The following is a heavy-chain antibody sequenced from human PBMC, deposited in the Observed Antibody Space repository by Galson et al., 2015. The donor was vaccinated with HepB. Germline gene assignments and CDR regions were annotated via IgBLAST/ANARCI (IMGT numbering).Heavy chain of an antibody. CDR3: ARQEYGDFGVDY. V-gene: IGHV4-39*01. D-gene: IGHD4-17*01. CDR1: GGSISSSRYS. J-gene: IGHJ4*02. Sequence: SETLSLTCTVSGGSISSSRYSWGWIRQPPGKGLEWIGSFYYSVNTYYNPSLKSRVTISVDTSKNQFSLKLSSVTAADTAMYYCARQEYGDFGVDYWGQGTLVTVSS. CDR2: FYYSVNT.